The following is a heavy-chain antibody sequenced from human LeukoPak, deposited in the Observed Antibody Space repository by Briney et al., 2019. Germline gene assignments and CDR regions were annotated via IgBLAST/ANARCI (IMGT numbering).Heavy chain of an antibody. CDR1: GFTFRSYE. D-gene: IGHD5-12*01. CDR2: ISRSGDTI. J-gene: IGHJ4*02. CDR3: ARSGYDIIFDY. V-gene: IGHV3-48*03. Sequence: GGSLRLSCAASGFTFRSYEMNWVRQAPGKGLEWVSYISRSGDTIYYADSVKGRFTISRDNAKNSLYMQMSSLRDEDTALYYCARSGYDIIFDYWGQGTLVTVSS.